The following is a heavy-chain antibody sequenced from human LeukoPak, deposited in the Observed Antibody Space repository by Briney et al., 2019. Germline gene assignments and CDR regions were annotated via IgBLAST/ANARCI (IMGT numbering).Heavy chain of an antibody. CDR1: GFAVSSNY. CDR3: ASRDQNRVHFDY. V-gene: IGHV3-66*01. D-gene: IGHD1-14*01. J-gene: IGHJ4*02. Sequence: GGSLRLSCAASGFAVSSNYMSWVRQAPGKGLEWVSVIYSGGSTYYADSVKGRFTISRDNSKNTLYLQMNSLRAEDTAVYYCASRDQNRVHFDYWGQGTLVTVSS. CDR2: IYSGGST.